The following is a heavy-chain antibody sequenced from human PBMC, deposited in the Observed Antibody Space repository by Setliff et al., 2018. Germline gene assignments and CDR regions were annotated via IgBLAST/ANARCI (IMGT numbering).Heavy chain of an antibody. Sequence: PSETLSLTCAVSGFSITSGYYWGWIRQAPGKGLEWIGSLSHSGSTYYNPSLKRRVTISLDTSKNHFSLKLNSVTAADTAVYFCARHLSHCTMTTCYNNWFDPWGPGTLVTVSS. V-gene: IGHV4-38-2*01. CDR2: LSHSGST. J-gene: IGHJ5*02. D-gene: IGHD2-2*02. CDR3: ARHLSHCTMTTCYNNWFDP. CDR1: GFSITSGYY.